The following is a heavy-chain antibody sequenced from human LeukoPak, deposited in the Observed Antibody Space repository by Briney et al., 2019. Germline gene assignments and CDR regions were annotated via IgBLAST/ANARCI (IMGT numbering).Heavy chain of an antibody. J-gene: IGHJ6*03. D-gene: IGHD4-23*01. Sequence: GGSLRLSCAASGFTFSDYYMSWVRQAPGKGLEWVSYISSSGSTIYYAESVKGRVTISRDNATNSLYLQMNSLRAEATAVYYCCTTVITSRYMDVWGKGTTVAISS. CDR2: ISSSGSTI. CDR1: GFTFSDYY. V-gene: IGHV3-11*01. CDR3: CTTVITSRYMDV.